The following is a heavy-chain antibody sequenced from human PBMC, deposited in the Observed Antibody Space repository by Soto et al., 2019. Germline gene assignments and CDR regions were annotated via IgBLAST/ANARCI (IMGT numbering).Heavy chain of an antibody. D-gene: IGHD3-3*02. V-gene: IGHV4-39*01. Sequence: PSETMSLTWTVAGGSISSSCDYWDWIRQPPGKGLEWFGSIFYSGSTYYNPSLKSRVTISVDTSKNPFSLTLSAVTAADTAVYYYESPKIAFYNWFDPWGQGTLVTVS. CDR2: IFYSGST. CDR1: GGSISSSCDY. J-gene: IGHJ5*02. CDR3: ESPKIAFYNWFDP.